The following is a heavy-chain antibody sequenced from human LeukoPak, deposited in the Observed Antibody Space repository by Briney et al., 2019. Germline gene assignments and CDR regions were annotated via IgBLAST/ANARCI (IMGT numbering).Heavy chain of an antibody. CDR1: GFTFSSYA. D-gene: IGHD3-22*01. CDR2: ISYDGSNK. Sequence: GGSLRLSCAASGFTFSSYAMHWVRQAPGKGLEWVAVISYDGSNKYYADSVKGRFTISRDNSRNTLYLQMNSLRAEDTAVYYCARGGRYYDSSGYYSTLDDFDYWGQGTLVTVSS. V-gene: IGHV3-30-3*01. CDR3: ARGGRYYDSSGYYSTLDDFDY. J-gene: IGHJ4*02.